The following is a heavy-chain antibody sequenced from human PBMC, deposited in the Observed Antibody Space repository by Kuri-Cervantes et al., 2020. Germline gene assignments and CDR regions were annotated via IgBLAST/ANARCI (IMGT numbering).Heavy chain of an antibody. J-gene: IGHJ3*02. CDR1: GFTFADYA. Sequence: GGSLRPSCAASGFTFADYAMHWVRQAPGKGLEWVSGISGSGGRTHYADSVEGRFTISRDNSKNTLYLQMNSLRAEDTAVYYCARELAVAGKRDGASDIWGQGTMVTVSS. D-gene: IGHD6-19*01. CDR3: ARELAVAGKRDGASDI. CDR2: ISGSGGRT. V-gene: IGHV3-23*01.